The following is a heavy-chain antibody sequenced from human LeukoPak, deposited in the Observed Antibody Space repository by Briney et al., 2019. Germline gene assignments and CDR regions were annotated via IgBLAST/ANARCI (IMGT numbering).Heavy chain of an antibody. D-gene: IGHD6-19*01. CDR2: IYYSGST. Sequence: SETLSLTCTVSGGSISSYYWSWIRQPPGKGLEWIGYIYYSGSTNYNPSLKSRVTISVDTSKNQFSLKLSSVTAADTAVYYCARHPGYSSGWSYWYFDLWGRGTLVTVSS. V-gene: IGHV4-59*08. J-gene: IGHJ2*01. CDR1: GGSISSYY. CDR3: ARHPGYSSGWSYWYFDL.